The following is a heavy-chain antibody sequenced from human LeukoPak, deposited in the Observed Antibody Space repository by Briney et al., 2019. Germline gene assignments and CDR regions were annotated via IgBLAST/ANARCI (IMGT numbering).Heavy chain of an antibody. CDR1: GYTFSSYD. CDR2: MNPNSGIT. CDR3: ARGEIRRDFWGNVGYYYGMDV. J-gene: IGHJ6*02. D-gene: IGHD3-3*01. V-gene: IGHV1-8*01. Sequence: ASVKVSCKASGYTFSSYDINWVRQATGQGLEWMGWMNPNSGITGYAQKFQGRVTMTRNTSISTAYMELSSLRSEDTAVYYCARGEIRRDFWGNVGYYYGMDVWGQGTTVTVSS.